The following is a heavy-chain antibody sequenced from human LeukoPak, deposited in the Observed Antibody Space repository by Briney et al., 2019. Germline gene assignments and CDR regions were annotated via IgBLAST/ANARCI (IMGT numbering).Heavy chain of an antibody. V-gene: IGHV3-20*04. CDR1: GFPFYDYG. CDR3: ARVPSVVVPGRDEYYFDY. D-gene: IGHD2-2*01. CDR2: INWNGGST. Sequence: GSLRLSCAASGFPFYDYGMSWVRQAPGKGLEWVSGINWNGGSTGYSDSVKGRFTISRDNAKNSLYLQMNSLRAEDTALYYCARVPSVVVPGRDEYYFDYWGQGTLVTVSS. J-gene: IGHJ4*02.